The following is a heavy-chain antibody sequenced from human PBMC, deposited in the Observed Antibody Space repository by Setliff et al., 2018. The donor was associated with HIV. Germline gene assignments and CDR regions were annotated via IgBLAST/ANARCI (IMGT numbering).Heavy chain of an antibody. CDR3: AKEDQRVTSVDY. J-gene: IGHJ4*02. V-gene: IGHV3-30*02. Sequence: PGGSLRLSCAASGFTFRNYGTHWVRQAPGKGLEWVAFIRLDGSDKFYADSVKGRFTISRDNSKNTLFLQMNSLRSEDTAVYYCAKEDQRVTSVDYWGQGTPVTVSS. CDR2: IRLDGSDK. CDR1: GFTFRNYG. D-gene: IGHD2-2*01.